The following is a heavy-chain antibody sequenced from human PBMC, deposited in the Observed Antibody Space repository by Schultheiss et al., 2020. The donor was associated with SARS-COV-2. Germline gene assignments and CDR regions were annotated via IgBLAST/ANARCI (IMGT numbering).Heavy chain of an antibody. CDR3: ATGVAATYYFDY. Sequence: SVKVSCKASGFTFTSSAVQWVRQALGQRLEWIGWIVVGSGNTNYAQKFHQRVTITRDMSTSTAYMELSRLRSEDTAVYYCATGVAATYYFDYWGQGTLVTVSS. V-gene: IGHV1-58*01. J-gene: IGHJ4*02. CDR1: GFTFTSSA. D-gene: IGHD1-26*01. CDR2: IVVGSGNT.